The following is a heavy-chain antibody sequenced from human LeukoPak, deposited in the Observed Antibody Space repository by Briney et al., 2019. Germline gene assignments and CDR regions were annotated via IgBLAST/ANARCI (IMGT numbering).Heavy chain of an antibody. V-gene: IGHV4-39*01. CDR3: ARVPRSDMVRGVIHMGDY. Sequence: PSETLSLTCTVSGGSISSSSYYWGWIRQPPGKGLEWIGGIYYSGSTYYNPSLKSRVTISVDTSKNQFSLKLSSVTAADTAVYYCARVPRSDMVRGVIHMGDYWGQGTLVTVSS. CDR1: GGSISSSSYY. J-gene: IGHJ4*02. CDR2: IYYSGST. D-gene: IGHD3-10*01.